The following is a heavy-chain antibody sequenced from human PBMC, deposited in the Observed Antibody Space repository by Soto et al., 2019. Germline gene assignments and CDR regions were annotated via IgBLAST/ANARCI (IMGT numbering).Heavy chain of an antibody. CDR1: GYTFTGYA. Sequence: EASGKVSCKASGYTFTGYAMHWVRQAPGQRLEWMGWINAGNGNTKYSQKFQGRVTITRDTSASTAYMELSSLRSEDTAVYYCARAVAVPADFDYWGQGTLVTVSS. D-gene: IGHD6-19*01. J-gene: IGHJ4*02. CDR2: INAGNGNT. V-gene: IGHV1-3*01. CDR3: ARAVAVPADFDY.